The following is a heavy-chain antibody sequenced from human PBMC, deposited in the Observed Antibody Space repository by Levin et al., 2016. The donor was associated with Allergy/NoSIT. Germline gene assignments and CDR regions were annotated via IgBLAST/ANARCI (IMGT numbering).Heavy chain of an antibody. J-gene: IGHJ6*03. CDR1: GFTFNTYA. CDR2: MTPDGSKK. CDR3: ARDYFFYIDV. V-gene: IGHV3-7*03. Sequence: GGSLRLSCAASGFTFNTYAMTWVRQAPGKGLEWLANMTPDGSKKYYVDSVRGRFTISRDNAKTSLYLQMSSLRAEDTAVYFCARDYFFYIDVWGKGTTVTVSS.